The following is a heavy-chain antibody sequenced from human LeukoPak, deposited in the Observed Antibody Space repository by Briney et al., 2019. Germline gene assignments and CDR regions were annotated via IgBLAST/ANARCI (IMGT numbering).Heavy chain of an antibody. D-gene: IGHD5-18*01. J-gene: IGHJ4*02. CDR3: ARAGGYSYGYRSGYFDY. CDR2: INHSGST. CDR1: GGSFSGYY. V-gene: IGHV4-34*01. Sequence: PSETLSLTCAVYGGSFSGYYWSWIRQPPGKGLEWIGEINHSGSTNYNPSLKSRVTISVDTSKNQFSLKLSSVTAADTAVYYCARAGGYSYGYRSGYFDYWGQGTLFTVSS.